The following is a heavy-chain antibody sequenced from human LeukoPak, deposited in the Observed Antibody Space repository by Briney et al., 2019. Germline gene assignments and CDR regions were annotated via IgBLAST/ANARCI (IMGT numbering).Heavy chain of an antibody. CDR1: GFTFSSYT. Sequence: GSLRLSCAASGFTFSSYTMNWVRQAPGKGLEWVSSISSSSSYIYYADSLKGRFTISRDNAKNSLYLQMNSLRAEDTAVYYCARALYCSGDSCYGMDVWGQGTTVTVSS. J-gene: IGHJ6*02. CDR2: ISSSSSYI. CDR3: ARALYCSGDSCYGMDV. V-gene: IGHV3-21*01. D-gene: IGHD2-15*01.